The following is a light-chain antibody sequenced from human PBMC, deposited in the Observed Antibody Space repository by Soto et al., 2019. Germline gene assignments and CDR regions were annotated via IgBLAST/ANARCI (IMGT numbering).Light chain of an antibody. Sequence: DIQMTQSPSTLSASVGDRVTITCRASQSISSWLAWYQQKPGKAPKPLIYKASSLESGVPSRFSGSGSGTEFTLTISSLQPDDFATYYCQQYNSYPWTFGQGTKMDIK. CDR2: KAS. CDR3: QQYNSYPWT. CDR1: QSISSW. V-gene: IGKV1-5*03. J-gene: IGKJ1*01.